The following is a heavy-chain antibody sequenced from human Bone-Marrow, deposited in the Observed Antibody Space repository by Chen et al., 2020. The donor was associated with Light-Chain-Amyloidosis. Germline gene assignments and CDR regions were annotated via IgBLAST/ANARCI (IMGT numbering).Heavy chain of an antibody. J-gene: IGHJ4*02. V-gene: IGHV1-18*01. Sequence: QVQLVQSGAEVKKPGASVKVSCKASGYTFTSYGISWVRQAPGQGLEWMGWISAYNGNTNYAQKLQGRVTMTTDTSTSTAYMELRSMRSDDTAVYYCARDGGLNYYDSSGYSLDYWGQGTLVTVSS. D-gene: IGHD3-22*01. CDR3: ARDGGLNYYDSSGYSLDY. CDR1: GYTFTSYG. CDR2: ISAYNGNT.